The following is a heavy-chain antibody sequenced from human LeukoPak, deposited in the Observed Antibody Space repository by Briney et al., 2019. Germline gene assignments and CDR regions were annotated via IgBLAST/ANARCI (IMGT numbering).Heavy chain of an antibody. CDR1: GFTFSSHA. CDR3: ARSYSSGWYDLYHFDY. V-gene: IGHV3-30-3*01. D-gene: IGHD6-19*01. CDR2: ISYDGSNK. J-gene: IGHJ4*02. Sequence: PGGSLRLSCAASGFTFSSHAMHWVRQAPGKGLEWVAVISYDGSNKYYADSVKGRFTISRDNSKSTLYLQMNSLRAEDTAVYYCARSYSSGWYDLYHFDYWGQGTLVTVSS.